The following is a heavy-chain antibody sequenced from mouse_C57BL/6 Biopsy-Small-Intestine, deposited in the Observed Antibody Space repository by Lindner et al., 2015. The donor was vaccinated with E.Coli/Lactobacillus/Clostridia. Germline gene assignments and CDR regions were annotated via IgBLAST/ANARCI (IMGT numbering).Heavy chain of an antibody. CDR1: GGTFSSYA. D-gene: IGHD2-2*01. V-gene: IGHV1-81*01. Sequence: SVKVSCKASGGTFSSYAISWVRQAPGQGLEWMGGIIPIFGTANYAQKFQGRATITADESTSTAYMELSSLRSEDTAVFYCARDLAPGGYPGTVDDAFDIWGQGTMVSVSS. J-gene: IGHJ3*01. CDR2: IIPIFGTA. CDR3: ARDLAPGGYPGTVDDAFDI.